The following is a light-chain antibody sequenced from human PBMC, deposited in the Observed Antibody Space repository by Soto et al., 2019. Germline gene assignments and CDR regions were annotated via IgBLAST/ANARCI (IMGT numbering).Light chain of an antibody. CDR2: KAS. CDR3: QYRGP. Sequence: DIQMTQSPSTLSASIGDRVTITCRASQNINSWLAWYQQKPGKAPKLLIYKASSLESGVPSRFSGSGSGTEFTLTISSLQPDDLATYDCQYRGPFGQGTKVEIK. J-gene: IGKJ1*01. V-gene: IGKV1-5*03. CDR1: QNINSW.